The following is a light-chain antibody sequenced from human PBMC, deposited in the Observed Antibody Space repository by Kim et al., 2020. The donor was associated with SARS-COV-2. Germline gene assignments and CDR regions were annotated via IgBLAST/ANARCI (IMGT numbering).Light chain of an antibody. CDR2: DSS. Sequence: EIVMTQSPVTLSMSPGERVTLSCRASQSVNSKLAWYQQKPGQAPRLLIYDSSTRATGIPGRFSGSGSGRDFTLTINSLQAEDFAVYYCQQYHDWPPWTFGQGTKVDIK. V-gene: IGKV3-15*01. CDR3: QQYHDWPPWT. CDR1: QSVNSK. J-gene: IGKJ1*01.